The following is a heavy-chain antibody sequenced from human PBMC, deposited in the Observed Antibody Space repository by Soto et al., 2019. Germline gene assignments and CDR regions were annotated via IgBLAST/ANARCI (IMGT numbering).Heavy chain of an antibody. D-gene: IGHD3-22*01. Sequence: ASVKVSCKASGYNFSDYYMHWVRQAPGQGLEWMGWINPNSGGTNYAQKFQGWVTMTRDTSISTAYMELSRLRSDDTAVYYCARGDYYDSSGYLNWFDPWGQGTLVTVSS. CDR2: INPNSGGT. J-gene: IGHJ5*02. CDR1: GYNFSDYY. CDR3: ARGDYYDSSGYLNWFDP. V-gene: IGHV1-2*04.